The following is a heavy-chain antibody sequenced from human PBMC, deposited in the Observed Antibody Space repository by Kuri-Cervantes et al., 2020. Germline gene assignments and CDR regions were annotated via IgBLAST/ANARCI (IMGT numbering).Heavy chain of an antibody. CDR2: INPSGGST. CDR3: ARGPWSSSWQPYYYYYYMDV. V-gene: IGHV1-46*01. J-gene: IGHJ6*03. CDR1: GYTFTSYY. Sequence: ASVKVSCKASGYTFTSYYMHWVRQAPGQGLEWMGIINPSGGSTSYAQKFQGRVTITTDESTSTAYMELSSLRSEDTAVYYCARGPWSSSWQPYYYYYYMDVWGRGTTVTVSS. D-gene: IGHD6-13*01.